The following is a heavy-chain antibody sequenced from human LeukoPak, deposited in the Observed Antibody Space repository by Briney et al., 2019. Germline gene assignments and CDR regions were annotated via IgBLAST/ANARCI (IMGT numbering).Heavy chain of an antibody. Sequence: SSETLSLXCTVSGGSVSSSSYYWGWSRQPPGKGPEWIGSIYYSGITYYNPSFKSRVTISADTSKNQFSLKLSSVTAADTSVYYCAGFSGSYLSGAFDIWGQGTMVTVSS. CDR1: GGSVSSSSYY. CDR3: AGFSGSYLSGAFDI. J-gene: IGHJ3*02. D-gene: IGHD1-26*01. CDR2: IYYSGIT. V-gene: IGHV4-39*01.